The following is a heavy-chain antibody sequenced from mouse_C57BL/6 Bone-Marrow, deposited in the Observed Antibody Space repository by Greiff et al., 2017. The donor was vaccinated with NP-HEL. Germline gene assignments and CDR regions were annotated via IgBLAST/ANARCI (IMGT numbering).Heavy chain of an antibody. CDR2: ISNLAYSI. J-gene: IGHJ2*01. V-gene: IGHV5-15*01. CDR1: GFTSSDYG. Sequence: EVMLVESGGGLVQPGGSLKLSCAASGFTSSDYGMAWVRQAPRKGPEWVAFISNLAYSIYYAETVTGRFTISRENAKNTLYLEMSSLRSEDTAMYYCARLGRTGTFLFDYWGQGTTLTVSS. CDR3: ARLGRTGTFLFDY. D-gene: IGHD4-1*01.